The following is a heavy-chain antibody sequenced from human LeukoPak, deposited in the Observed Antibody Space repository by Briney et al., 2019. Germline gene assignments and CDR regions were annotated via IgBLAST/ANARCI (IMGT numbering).Heavy chain of an antibody. CDR2: ISSSSSYI. V-gene: IGHV3-21*01. Sequence: PGGSLRLSCTVSGFTVSSNSMSWVRQAPGKGLEWVSSISSSSSYIYYADSVKGRFTISRDNAKNSLYLQMNSLRAEDTAVYYCARKVGASDAFDIWGQGTMVTVSS. CDR3: ARKVGASDAFDI. J-gene: IGHJ3*02. D-gene: IGHD1-26*01. CDR1: GFTVSSNS.